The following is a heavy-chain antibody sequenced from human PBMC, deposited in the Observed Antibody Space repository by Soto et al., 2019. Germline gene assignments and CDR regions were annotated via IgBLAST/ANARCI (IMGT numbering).Heavy chain of an antibody. Sequence: PGGSLRLSCAASGFTFSSYSMNWVRQAPGKGLEWVSSISSSSSYIYYADSVKGRFTISRDNAKNSLYLQMNSLRAEDTAVYYCARLGDSSSCYAFDIWGQGTMVTVSS. CDR3: ARLGDSSSCYAFDI. J-gene: IGHJ3*02. D-gene: IGHD6-6*01. CDR2: ISSSSSYI. V-gene: IGHV3-21*01. CDR1: GFTFSSYS.